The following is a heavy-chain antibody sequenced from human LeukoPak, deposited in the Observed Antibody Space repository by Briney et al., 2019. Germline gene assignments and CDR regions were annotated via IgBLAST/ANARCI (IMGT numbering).Heavy chain of an antibody. D-gene: IGHD4-17*01. CDR3: AREEVTTVTSDAFDI. J-gene: IGHJ3*02. V-gene: IGHV4-34*01. CDR2: INHSGST. CDR1: GGSFSGYY. Sequence: PSQTLSPTCAVYGGSFSGYYWSWIRQPPGKGLEWIGEINHSGSTNYNPTLKSRVTISVATAKNQFSLKLSSVTAADTAVYYCAREEVTTVTSDAFDIWGQGTMVTVSS.